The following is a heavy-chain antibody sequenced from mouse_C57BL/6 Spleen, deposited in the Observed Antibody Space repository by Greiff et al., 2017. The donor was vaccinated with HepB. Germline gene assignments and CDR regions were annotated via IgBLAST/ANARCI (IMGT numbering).Heavy chain of an antibody. CDR1: GYTFTSYW. CDR3: ARDYDDAMDY. D-gene: IGHD2-4*01. Sequence: QVQLQQPGAELVRPGSSVKLSCKASGYTFTSYWMDWVKQRPGQGLEWIGNIYPSDSETHYNQKFKDKATLTVDKSSSTAYMQLSSLKSEDSAVYYCARDYDDAMDYRGQGTSVTVSS. J-gene: IGHJ4*01. V-gene: IGHV1-61*01. CDR2: IYPSDSET.